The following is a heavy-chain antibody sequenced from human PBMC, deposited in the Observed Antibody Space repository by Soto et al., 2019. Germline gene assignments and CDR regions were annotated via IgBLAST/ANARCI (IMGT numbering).Heavy chain of an antibody. J-gene: IGHJ4*02. CDR2: IYYSGST. D-gene: IGHD5-18*01. Sequence: SETLSLTCTVSGGSISSSSYYWGWIRQPPGKGLEWIGSIYYSGSTYYNPSLKSRVTISVDTSKNQFSLKLSSVTAADTAVYYCARGYSYGYPQDYWGQGTLVTVSS. CDR1: GGSISSSSYY. CDR3: ARGYSYGYPQDY. V-gene: IGHV4-39*01.